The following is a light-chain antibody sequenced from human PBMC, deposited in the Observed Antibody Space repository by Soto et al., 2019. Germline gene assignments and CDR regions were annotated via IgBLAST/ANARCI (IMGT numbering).Light chain of an antibody. J-gene: IGKJ1*01. Sequence: AIQLTQSPSSLSASVGDRVTITCRAGQGISSALAWYQQKPGKAPKLLIYDVSSLESGVPSRFSGSGSGTDFTLTISSLQPEDFAAYYCQQFNSYSRTFGQGTKVEIK. CDR1: QGISSA. CDR2: DVS. CDR3: QQFNSYSRT. V-gene: IGKV1-13*02.